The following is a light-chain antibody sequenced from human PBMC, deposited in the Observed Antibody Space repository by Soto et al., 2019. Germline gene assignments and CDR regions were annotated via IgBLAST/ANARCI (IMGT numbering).Light chain of an antibody. Sequence: DIQMTQSPSTLSASVGDRVTITCRASQSISSWLAWYQQKPGKAPKLLIYKASSLETGVPSRLSGSGSGTEFTLIISSLQPDDFASYYCQQYGSSSPWTFGQGTKVEIK. J-gene: IGKJ1*01. CDR1: QSISSW. CDR2: KAS. CDR3: QQYGSSSPWT. V-gene: IGKV1-5*03.